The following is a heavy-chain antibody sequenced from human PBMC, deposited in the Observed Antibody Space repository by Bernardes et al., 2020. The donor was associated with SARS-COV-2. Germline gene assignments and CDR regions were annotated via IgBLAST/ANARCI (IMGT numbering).Heavy chain of an antibody. CDR3: ATTTVAGMMGWFDP. CDR2: FDPEHGET. CDR1: GYTLTELS. D-gene: IGHD6-19*01. V-gene: IGHV1-24*01. J-gene: IGHJ5*02. Sequence: ASVTVSCKVSGYTLTELSMYWVRQAPGKGLAWMGGFDPEHGETIYAQKFQGRVTMNEDTSTDTAYMELSSLRSDDTAVYYCATTTVAGMMGWFDPWGQGTLVTVSS.